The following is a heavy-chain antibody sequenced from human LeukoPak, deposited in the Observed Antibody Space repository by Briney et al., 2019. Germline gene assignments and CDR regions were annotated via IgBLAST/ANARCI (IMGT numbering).Heavy chain of an antibody. CDR2: ISGAGNDT. CDR1: GFTFSTYA. J-gene: IGHJ1*01. CDR3: ATYSSLNRREFQY. D-gene: IGHD3-22*01. Sequence: GGSLRLSCAASGFTFSTYAMNWVRQAPGKGLEWVSSISGAGNDTYYVDSVKGRFTISRDNFKNTLYLQMDSLGAEDTAVYYCATYSSLNRREFQYWGQGTLLTVSS. V-gene: IGHV3-23*01.